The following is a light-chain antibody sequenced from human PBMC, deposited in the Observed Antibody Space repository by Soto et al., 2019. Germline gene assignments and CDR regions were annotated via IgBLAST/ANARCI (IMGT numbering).Light chain of an antibody. CDR3: QQYGSSPLT. V-gene: IGKV3-20*01. Sequence: EVGLTQSPGTLSLSPWERAALSCGASQSVSSSYLAWYQQKPGQAPRLLIYGASSRATGIPDRFSGSGSGTDFTLTISRLEPEDFAVYYCQQYGSSPLTFGGGTKVDNK. J-gene: IGKJ4*01. CDR1: QSVSSSY. CDR2: GAS.